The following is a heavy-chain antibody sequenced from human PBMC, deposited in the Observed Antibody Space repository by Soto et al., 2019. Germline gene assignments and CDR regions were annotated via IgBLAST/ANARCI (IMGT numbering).Heavy chain of an antibody. Sequence: QVQLVESGGGVVQPGRSLRLSCAASGFTFSSYGMHWVRQAPGKGLEWVAVISYDGSNKYYADSVKGRFTISRDNSKNTLYLQMNSLRAEDTAVYYCAKDEGYSGYSGHFDYWGQGTLVTVSS. CDR3: AKDEGYSGYSGHFDY. J-gene: IGHJ4*02. CDR2: ISYDGSNK. V-gene: IGHV3-30*18. CDR1: GFTFSSYG. D-gene: IGHD5-12*01.